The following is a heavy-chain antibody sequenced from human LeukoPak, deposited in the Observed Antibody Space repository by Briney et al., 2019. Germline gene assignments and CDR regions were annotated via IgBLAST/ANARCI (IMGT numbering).Heavy chain of an antibody. J-gene: IGHJ4*02. CDR2: INSDGRII. D-gene: IGHD3-10*01. CDR1: GFTFSNYW. Sequence: GSLRLSCAASGFTFSNYWMHWVRQVPGKGLVWVSHINSDGRIINYADSVKGRFTISRDNAKNLLYLQMNSLRAEDTAVYYCVRRGDYWGQGTLVTVSS. CDR3: VRRGDY. V-gene: IGHV3-74*01.